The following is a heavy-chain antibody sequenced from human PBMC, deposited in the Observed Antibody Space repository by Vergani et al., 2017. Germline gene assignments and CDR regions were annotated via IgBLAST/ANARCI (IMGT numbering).Heavy chain of an antibody. CDR1: GFTFSSYS. CDR2: MSSRSSYL. CDR3: ARDTRTPEGDY. D-gene: IGHD1-14*01. J-gene: IGHJ4*02. Sequence: EVQLVESGGGLVKPGGSLRLSCAASGFTFSSYSMNWVRQAPGKGLKWISSMSSRSSYLYYADSVKGRFTISRDNAKNSLYLQMNSLRAEDTAVYYCARDTRTPEGDYWGQGTLVTVSS. V-gene: IGHV3-21*01.